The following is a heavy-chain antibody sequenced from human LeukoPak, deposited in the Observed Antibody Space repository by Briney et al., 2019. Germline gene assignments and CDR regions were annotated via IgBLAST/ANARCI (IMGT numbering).Heavy chain of an antibody. J-gene: IGHJ4*02. D-gene: IGHD3-3*01. V-gene: IGHV3-20*04. CDR1: GFTFDDYA. CDR2: INWNGGST. CDR3: ARVKGSGYRNSIDY. Sequence: GGSLRLSCAASGFTFDDYAMNWVRQAPGKGLEWVSGINWNGGSTYYRDSVKGRFTISRDNAKNSLYLQMNNLRAEDTALYYCARVKGSGYRNSIDYWGQGTLVTVSS.